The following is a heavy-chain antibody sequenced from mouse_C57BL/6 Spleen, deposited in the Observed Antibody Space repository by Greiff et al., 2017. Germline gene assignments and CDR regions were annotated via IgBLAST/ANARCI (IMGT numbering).Heavy chain of an antibody. Sequence: QVQLQQPGAELVMPGASVKLSCKASGYTFTSYWMHWVKQRPGQGLEWIGEIDPSDSYTNYNQKFKGKSTLTVDKSSSTAYMQLSSLTSEDSAVYYCARYDGPLYFGYWGQGTTLTVSS. D-gene: IGHD2-3*01. CDR3: ARYDGPLYFGY. CDR1: GYTFTSYW. CDR2: IDPSDSYT. J-gene: IGHJ2*01. V-gene: IGHV1-69*01.